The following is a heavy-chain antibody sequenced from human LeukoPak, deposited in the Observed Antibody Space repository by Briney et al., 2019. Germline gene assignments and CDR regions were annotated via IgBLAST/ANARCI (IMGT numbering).Heavy chain of an antibody. CDR2: ISGYNANT. J-gene: IGHJ4*02. CDR3: ARDDYGGNSGLFDY. D-gene: IGHD4-23*01. CDR1: GYSFTNYG. V-gene: IGHV1-18*01. Sequence: ASVKVSCKTSGYSFTNYGITWVRQAPGQGLEWMGWISGYNANTKYAQKVQDRVTVTTDTSTSTAYMDLRSLRSDDTAVYYCARDDYGGNSGLFDYWGQGTLVTVSS.